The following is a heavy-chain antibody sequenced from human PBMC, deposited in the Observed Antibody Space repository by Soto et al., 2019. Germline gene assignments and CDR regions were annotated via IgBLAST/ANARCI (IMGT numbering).Heavy chain of an antibody. Sequence: SETLSLTCTVSGGSITTSSYFWGWIRQPPGKGLEWIGDIYYVGGTFYNPSLKSRVTISVDTSKSQFSLNLNSVTAADTAVYYCARRYGPGFDYWGQGTLVTVSS. CDR2: IYYVGGT. J-gene: IGHJ4*02. CDR3: ARRYGPGFDY. D-gene: IGHD4-17*01. V-gene: IGHV4-39*01. CDR1: GGSITTSSYF.